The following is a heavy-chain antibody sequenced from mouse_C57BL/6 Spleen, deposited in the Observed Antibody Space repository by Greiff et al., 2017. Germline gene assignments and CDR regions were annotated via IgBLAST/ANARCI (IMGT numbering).Heavy chain of an antibody. Sequence: QVQLQQSGAELVRPGSSVKLSCKASGYTFTSYWMHWVKQRPIQGLEWIGNIDPSDSETHYNQKFKDKATLTVDKSSSTAYMQLSSLTSEDSAVXYCARRDGSRYYFDYWGQGTTLTVSS. J-gene: IGHJ2*01. CDR3: ARRDGSRYYFDY. V-gene: IGHV1-52*01. CDR2: IDPSDSET. CDR1: GYTFTSYW. D-gene: IGHD1-1*01.